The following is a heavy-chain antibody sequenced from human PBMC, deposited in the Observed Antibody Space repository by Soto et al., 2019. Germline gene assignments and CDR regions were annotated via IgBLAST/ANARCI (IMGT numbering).Heavy chain of an antibody. J-gene: IGHJ6*02. V-gene: IGHV3-21*01. D-gene: IGHD3-10*01. CDR1: GFTLTTYT. CDR2: ITSSSGHI. CDR3: VRERGLSSFYGMDV. Sequence: GGSLRLSCEASGFTLTTYTMNWVRQASGQGLEWVSSITSSSGHIYYADSVKGRFTISRDNARNSLYLKMNSLRAEDTAVYYCVRERGLSSFYGMDVCGQGTTVPV.